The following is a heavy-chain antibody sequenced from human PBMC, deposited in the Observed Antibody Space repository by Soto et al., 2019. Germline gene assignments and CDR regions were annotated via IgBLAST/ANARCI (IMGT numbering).Heavy chain of an antibody. D-gene: IGHD3-16*01. CDR2: IYYSGST. J-gene: IGHJ5*02. V-gene: IGHV4-59*08. CDR1: GGSISSYY. Sequence: QVQLQESGPGLVKPSETLSLTCTVSGGSISSYYWSWIRQPPGKGLEWIGYIYYSGSTNYNPSLKRRVTISVDTSKNQFSLKLSSVTAADTAVYYCARRLGEPYNWFDPWGQGTLVTVSS. CDR3: ARRLGEPYNWFDP.